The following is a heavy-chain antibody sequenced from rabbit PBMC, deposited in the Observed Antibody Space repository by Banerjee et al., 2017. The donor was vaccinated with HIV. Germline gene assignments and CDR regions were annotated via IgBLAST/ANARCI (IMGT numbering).Heavy chain of an antibody. CDR1: GFSFSSSYY. V-gene: IGHV1S40*01. D-gene: IGHD6-1*01. Sequence: QSLEESGGDLVKPGASLTLTCTASGFSFSSSYYMCWVRQAPGKGLEWIASIYTSSGSTWYASWVNGRFTISKTSSTTVTLQMTSLTVADTATYFCARGGYTYDGAANADATYFGLWGPGTLVTVS. J-gene: IGHJ4*01. CDR3: ARGGYTYDGAANADATYFGL. CDR2: IYTSSGST.